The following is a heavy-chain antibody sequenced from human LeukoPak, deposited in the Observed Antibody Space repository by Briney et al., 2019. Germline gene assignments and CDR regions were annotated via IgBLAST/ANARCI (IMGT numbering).Heavy chain of an antibody. CDR3: AKDLTGITAA. Sequence: GGSLRLSCAASGFTFSTYGMHSVRQAPGKGLEWVAFIRYDGSNKYYADSVKGRFTISRDNSKNTLYLQMNSLRAEDTAVYYCAKDLTGITAAWGQGTLVTVSS. CDR2: IRYDGSNK. J-gene: IGHJ5*02. CDR1: GFTFSTYG. D-gene: IGHD6-13*01. V-gene: IGHV3-30*02.